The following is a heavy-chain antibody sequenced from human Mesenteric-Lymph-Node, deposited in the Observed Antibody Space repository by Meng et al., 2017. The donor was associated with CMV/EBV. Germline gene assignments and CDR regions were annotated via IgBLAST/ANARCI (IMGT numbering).Heavy chain of an antibody. J-gene: IGHJ3*02. CDR2: INSDGSST. V-gene: IGHV3-74*01. CDR1: GFTFSSYW. D-gene: IGHD1-14*01. Sequence: GGSLRLSCAASGFTFSSYWMHWVRQAPGKGLVWVSHINSDGSSTSYADSVKGRFAISRDNAKNTLYLQMNSLRAEDTAVYYCASLIRVQPIWGQGTMVTVSS. CDR3: ASLIRVQPI.